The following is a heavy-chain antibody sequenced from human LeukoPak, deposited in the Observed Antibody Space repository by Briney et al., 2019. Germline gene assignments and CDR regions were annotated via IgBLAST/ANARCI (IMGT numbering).Heavy chain of an antibody. D-gene: IGHD1-7*01. V-gene: IGHV4-4*07. CDR2: IYTSGST. CDR3: ANWNYLSGMDV. Sequence: SETLSLTCTVSGGSMNNYYWSWIRQPAGKGLEWIGRIYTSGSTNYNPSLKSRVTISVDTSKNQFSLKLSSVTAADTAVYYCANWNYLSGMDVWGKGTTVTVSS. CDR1: GGSMNNYY. J-gene: IGHJ6*04.